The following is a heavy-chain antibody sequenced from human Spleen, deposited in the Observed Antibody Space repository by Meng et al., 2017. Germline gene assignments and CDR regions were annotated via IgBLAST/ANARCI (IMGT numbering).Heavy chain of an antibody. CDR2: IYHSGST. CDR3: ARDPTVTQVFDY. V-gene: IGHV4-38-2*02. D-gene: IGHD4-17*01. Sequence: SDLLSPPCPAAGYSISSGYYWGWIRQPPGKGLEWIGSIYHSGSTYYNPSLKRRVTISVDTSKNQFSLKLSSVTAADTAVYYCARDPTVTQVFDYWGQGTVVTVSS. CDR1: GYSISSGYY. J-gene: IGHJ4*02.